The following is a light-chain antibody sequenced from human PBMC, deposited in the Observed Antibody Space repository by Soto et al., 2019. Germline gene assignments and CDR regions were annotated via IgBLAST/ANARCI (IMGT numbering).Light chain of an antibody. CDR1: QGVGNY. CDR2: DAS. CDR3: QQLASYVPLT. J-gene: IGKJ4*01. Sequence: DIQLTQSPSFLSASVEDRVTITCRDSQGVGNYLAWYQHRPGKAPNHLIYDASTLHSGDPSRFSGSASGTEFTLTISSLQPEDFATYVCQQLASYVPLTFGGGTKVQIK. V-gene: IGKV1-9*01.